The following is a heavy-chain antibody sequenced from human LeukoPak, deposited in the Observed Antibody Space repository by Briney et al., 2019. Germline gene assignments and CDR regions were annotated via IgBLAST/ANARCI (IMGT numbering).Heavy chain of an antibody. J-gene: IGHJ4*02. CDR1: GGSISSYY. CDR2: FYYSGST. D-gene: IGHD3-22*01. CDR3: ARAESQDSSGYYFSRTPSVYFDY. V-gene: IGHV4-59*01. Sequence: PSETLSLTCTVSGGSISSYYWSWIRQPPGKGLEWIGYFYYSGSTNYNPSLKSRVTISVDTSKNQFSLKLSSVTAADTAVYYCARAESQDSSGYYFSRTPSVYFDYWGQGTLVTVSS.